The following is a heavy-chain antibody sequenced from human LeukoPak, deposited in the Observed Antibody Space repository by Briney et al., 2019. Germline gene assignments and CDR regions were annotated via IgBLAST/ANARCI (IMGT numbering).Heavy chain of an antibody. CDR2: IIPIFGTA. J-gene: IGHJ4*02. V-gene: IGHV1-69*13. CDR1: GGTFSSCA. D-gene: IGHD3-3*01. CDR3: ARAPAFYDFWSGYYDPHFDY. Sequence: SVKVSCKASGGTFSSCAISWVRQAPGQGLEWMGGIIPIFGTANYAQKFQGRVTITADESTSTAYMELSSLRSEDTAVYYCARAPAFYDFWSGYYDPHFDYWGQGTLVTVSS.